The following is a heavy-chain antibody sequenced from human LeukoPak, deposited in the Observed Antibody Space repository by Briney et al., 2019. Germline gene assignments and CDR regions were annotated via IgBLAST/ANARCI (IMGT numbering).Heavy chain of an antibody. D-gene: IGHD3-9*01. CDR2: MNPNSGYT. V-gene: IGHV1-8*01. J-gene: IGHJ6*02. CDR1: GYTFTSYD. CDR3: ARPNYDLLTGYYPLLDV. Sequence: GASVKVSCKAFGYTFTSYDINWVRQATGQGLEWMGWMNPNSGYTGYAQKFQGRVTMTRNTSISTAYMELSSLRSEDTAVYYCARPNYDLLTGYYPLLDVWGQGATVTVSS.